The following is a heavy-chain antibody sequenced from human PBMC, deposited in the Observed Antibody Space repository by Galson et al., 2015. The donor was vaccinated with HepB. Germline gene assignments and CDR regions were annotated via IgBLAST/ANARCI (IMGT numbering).Heavy chain of an antibody. Sequence: SLRLSCAASGFTFSSYAMHWVRQAPGKGLEWVTLISYDGSNKYYADSVKGRFTISRDNSKNTLYLQMNSLRAEDTAVYYCARGTSGSHGDYERGAFDWWGQGALVTVSS. CDR1: GFTFSSYA. V-gene: IGHV3-30-3*01. CDR3: ARGTSGSHGDYERGAFDW. J-gene: IGHJ4*02. D-gene: IGHD4-17*01. CDR2: ISYDGSNK.